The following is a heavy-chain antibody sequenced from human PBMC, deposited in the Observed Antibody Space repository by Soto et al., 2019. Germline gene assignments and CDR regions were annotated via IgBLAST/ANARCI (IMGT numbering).Heavy chain of an antibody. J-gene: IGHJ4*02. CDR1: GYTFTYYA. Sequence: QVLLLQSGAEVKKPGASVKISCETSGYTFTYYAVDWVRQAPGQRFEMMGWINAATGNTRYSQKFQGRVTTTRDTSANTAYMDLSSLRSEDTAVYYCARGSGSHYAPFDNWGQGTLVTVSS. CDR2: INAATGNT. V-gene: IGHV1-3*01. D-gene: IGHD3-10*01. CDR3: ARGSGSHYAPFDN.